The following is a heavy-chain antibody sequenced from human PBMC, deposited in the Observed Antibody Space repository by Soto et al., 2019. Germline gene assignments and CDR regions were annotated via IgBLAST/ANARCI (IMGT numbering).Heavy chain of an antibody. CDR1: GYTFTSYY. CDR3: ARDEITIFGVAGGYYYYYYGMDV. V-gene: IGHV1-46*01. D-gene: IGHD3-3*01. J-gene: IGHJ6*02. Sequence: ASVKVSCKASGYTFTSYYMHWVRQAPGQGLEWMGIINPSGGSTSYAQKFQGRVTMTRDTSTSTVYMELSSLRSEDTAVYYCARDEITIFGVAGGYYYYYYGMDVWGQGTTVTVSS. CDR2: INPSGGST.